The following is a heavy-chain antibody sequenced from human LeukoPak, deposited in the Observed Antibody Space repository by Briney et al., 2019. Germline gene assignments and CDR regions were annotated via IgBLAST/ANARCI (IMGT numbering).Heavy chain of an antibody. CDR3: AKDLPRCSGGSCYPAGAFDI. CDR2: IWYDGSNK. Sequence: PGGSLRLSCAASGFTFSSYGMHWGRQAPGRGLEWVAVIWYDGSNKYYADSVKGRFTISRDNSKNTLYLQMNSLRAEDTAVYYCAKDLPRCSGGSCYPAGAFDIWGQGTMVTVSS. CDR1: GFTFSSYG. V-gene: IGHV3-33*06. J-gene: IGHJ3*02. D-gene: IGHD2-15*01.